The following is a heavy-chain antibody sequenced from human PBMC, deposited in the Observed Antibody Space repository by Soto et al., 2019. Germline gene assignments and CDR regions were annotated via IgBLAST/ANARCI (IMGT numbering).Heavy chain of an antibody. Sequence: GGSLRLSCAASGFPFSSFTMNWVRQAPGRGLEWVSSISDSGASTYSADSVKGRFTISRDNSKNTLYLQMNSLRAEDTAVYHCAKDRTASGSGWYPYYFDYWGQGTLVTVSS. CDR2: ISDSGAST. V-gene: IGHV3-23*01. CDR3: AKDRTASGSGWYPYYFDY. J-gene: IGHJ4*02. CDR1: GFPFSSFT. D-gene: IGHD6-13*01.